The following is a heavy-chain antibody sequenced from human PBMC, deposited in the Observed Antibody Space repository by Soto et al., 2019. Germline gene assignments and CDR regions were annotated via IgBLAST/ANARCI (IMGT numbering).Heavy chain of an antibody. D-gene: IGHD1-1*01. CDR2: ISHSGSA. J-gene: IGHJ3*02. Sequence: LSLTCTVYVCNIRDGHHCLSWLRQPPGKGLEWIAYISHSGSASYNSSLKSRVTISIDMSKNQFSLRLRSVTAADTAVYYCARDRPDNLNSFDAFDIWGPGNLVSVS. CDR1: VCNIRDGHHC. V-gene: IGHV4-61*01. CDR3: ARDRPDNLNSFDAFDI.